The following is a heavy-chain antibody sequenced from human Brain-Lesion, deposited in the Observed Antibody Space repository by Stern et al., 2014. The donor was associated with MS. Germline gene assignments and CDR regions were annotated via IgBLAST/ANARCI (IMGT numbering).Heavy chain of an antibody. CDR3: ARGRVVPGFQYYATDV. CDR2: IFNSGST. V-gene: IGHV4-61*02. Sequence: QLQLQESGPGLVKPSQTLSLSCTVSGGSISSGGYYWSWIRQPAGKGLEWIGRIFNSGSTRYNPSLKGRVPISIATSKNQFSLRLNSMTAADTAVYYCARGRVVPGFQYYATDVWGQGTTVIVSS. D-gene: IGHD2-2*01. J-gene: IGHJ6*02. CDR1: GGSISSGGYY.